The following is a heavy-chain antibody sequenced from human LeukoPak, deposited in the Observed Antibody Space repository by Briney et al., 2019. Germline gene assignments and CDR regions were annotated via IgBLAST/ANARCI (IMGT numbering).Heavy chain of an antibody. CDR2: IKPDTGGT. J-gene: IGHJ4*02. Sequence: GASVKVSCKPSGYTFTAFYMHWVRQAPGQGLEWMGWIKPDTGGTNYAQKFQGRVAMTRDTSISTAYMELRGLRTDDTAIYYCASVTYSAYDDFDYWGQGTLVTVSS. D-gene: IGHD5-12*01. V-gene: IGHV1-2*02. CDR3: ASVTYSAYDDFDY. CDR1: GYTFTAFY.